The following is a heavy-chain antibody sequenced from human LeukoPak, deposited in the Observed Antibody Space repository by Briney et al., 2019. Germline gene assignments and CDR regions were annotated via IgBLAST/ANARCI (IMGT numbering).Heavy chain of an antibody. Sequence: PGGSLRLSCAASGFTFSTYWMHWVRQAPGKGLVWVSRINSDGSSTSYADSVKGRFTISRDNAKSTPYLQMNSLRAEDTAVYYCARALFLGDWFDPWGQGTLVTVSS. D-gene: IGHD3-16*01. CDR2: INSDGSST. V-gene: IGHV3-74*01. J-gene: IGHJ5*02. CDR1: GFTFSTYW. CDR3: ARALFLGDWFDP.